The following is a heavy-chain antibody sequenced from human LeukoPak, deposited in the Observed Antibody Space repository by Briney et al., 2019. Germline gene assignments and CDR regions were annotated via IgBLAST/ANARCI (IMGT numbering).Heavy chain of an antibody. D-gene: IGHD6-13*01. CDR1: GYTFTSYD. Sequence: GASVKVSCKASGYTFTSYDINRVRQATGQGLEWMGWISPYTGNTKYAQKFQGRVTMTTSTSTSIVYMELRSLRSDDTAVYYCARGYSSSWAYYYYYMDVWGKGTTVTVSS. CDR2: ISPYTGNT. J-gene: IGHJ6*03. CDR3: ARGYSSSWAYYYYYMDV. V-gene: IGHV1-18*01.